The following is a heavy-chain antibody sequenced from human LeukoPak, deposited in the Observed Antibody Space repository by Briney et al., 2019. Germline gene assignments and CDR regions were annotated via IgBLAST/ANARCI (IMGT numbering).Heavy chain of an antibody. V-gene: IGHV1-69*06. CDR3: ARGRGRIAAAGTGGWFDP. CDR2: IIPTFGTA. D-gene: IGHD6-13*01. Sequence: SVKVSCKASGGTFSSYAISWVRQAPGQGLEWMGGIIPTFGTANYAQKFQGRVTITADKSTSTAYMELSSLRSEDTAVYYCARGRGRIAAAGTGGWFDPWGQGTLVTVSS. J-gene: IGHJ5*02. CDR1: GGTFSSYA.